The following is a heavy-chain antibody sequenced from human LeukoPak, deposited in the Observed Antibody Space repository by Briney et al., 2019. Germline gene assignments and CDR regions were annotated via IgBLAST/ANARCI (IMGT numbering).Heavy chain of an antibody. V-gene: IGHV5-51*01. CDR1: GYSFTSYW. D-gene: IGHD3-16*01. CDR2: IYPGDSDT. Sequence: GESLKISCKGSGYSFTSYWIGWVRQMPGKGLEWMGIIYPGDSDTRYSPSFQGQVTISADKSISTAYLQWSSLKASDTAMYYCARLLYDYVWGSYSDTAFFDYWGQGTLVTVSS. CDR3: ARLLYDYVWGSYSDTAFFDY. J-gene: IGHJ4*02.